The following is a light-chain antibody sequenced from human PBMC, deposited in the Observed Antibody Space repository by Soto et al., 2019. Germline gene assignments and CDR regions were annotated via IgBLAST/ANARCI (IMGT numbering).Light chain of an antibody. V-gene: IGKV3-11*01. CDR3: QHRIWWPTT. CDR2: DAS. CDR1: QSVNHY. J-gene: IGKJ1*01. Sequence: EVVLTQSPATLSLSPGERDTLPCRASQSVNHYLAWYQQRPGQAPRLLISDASNGATGIPARFSGSGSGTDFTLTISSLEAEDFAVYYCQHRIWWPTTFGQGTKVDIK.